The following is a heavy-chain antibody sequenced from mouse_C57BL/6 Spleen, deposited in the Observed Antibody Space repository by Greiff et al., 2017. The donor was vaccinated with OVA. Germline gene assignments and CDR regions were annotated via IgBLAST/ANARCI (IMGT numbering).Heavy chain of an antibody. CDR1: GYTFTSYW. CDR2: IHPNSGST. V-gene: IGHV1-64*01. D-gene: IGHD2-2*01. J-gene: IGHJ4*01. CDR3: ARCGYPYYAMDY. Sequence: VQLQQPGAELVKPGASVKLSCKASGYTFTSYWMHWVKQRPGQGLEWIGMIHPNSGSTNYNEKFKSKATLTVDKSSSTAYMQLSSLTSEDSAVYYCARCGYPYYAMDYWGQGTSVTVSS.